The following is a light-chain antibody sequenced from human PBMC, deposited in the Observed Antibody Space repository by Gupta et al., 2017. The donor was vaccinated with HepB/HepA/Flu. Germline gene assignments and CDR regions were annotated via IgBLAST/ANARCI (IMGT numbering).Light chain of an antibody. J-gene: IGLJ2*01. Sequence: QPVLTQTPSASETPGQRVTISCSGNIPNIGTNFVYWYQQLPGTAPKLLIYRNDQRPSGVPDRFSGSKSGTSASLAISGLRSEDEADYYCAAWDDSLSGPNVIFGGGTKLTVL. CDR3: AAWDDSLSGPNVI. V-gene: IGLV1-47*01. CDR1: IPNIGTNF. CDR2: RND.